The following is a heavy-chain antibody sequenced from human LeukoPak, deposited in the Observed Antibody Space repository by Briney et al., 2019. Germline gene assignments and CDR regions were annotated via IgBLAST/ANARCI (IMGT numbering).Heavy chain of an antibody. V-gene: IGHV4-4*07. Sequence: SETLSLTCTVSGGSISSYYWSWIRQPAGKGLEWIGRIYTSGSTNYNPSLKSRVTISVDKSKNQFSLKLSSVTAADTAVYYCARANSATIPGADPWGQGTLVTVSS. CDR2: IYTSGST. CDR3: ARANSATIPGADP. J-gene: IGHJ5*02. D-gene: IGHD1-26*01. CDR1: GGSISSYY.